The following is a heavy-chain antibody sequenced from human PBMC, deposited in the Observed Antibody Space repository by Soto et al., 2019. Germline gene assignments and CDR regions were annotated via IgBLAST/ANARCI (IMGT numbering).Heavy chain of an antibody. CDR3: AREYYYSTDV. J-gene: IGHJ6*02. V-gene: IGHV3-11*05. CDR2: IDSSTKYT. Sequence: QVQLVEYGGGLVRPGGSLRLSCEASGFTFRDYYMTWFRQAPGKGLEWLSYIDSSTKYTNYADSVKGRFTISRDNAKNSRYLQVYTLGDDETAVYYGAREYYYSTDVWGQGTMVTVSS. CDR1: GFTFRDYY.